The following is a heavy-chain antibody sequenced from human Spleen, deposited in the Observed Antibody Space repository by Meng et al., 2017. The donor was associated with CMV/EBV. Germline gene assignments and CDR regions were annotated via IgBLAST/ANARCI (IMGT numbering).Heavy chain of an antibody. CDR2: VYTSGRT. CDR1: VASISRYS. Sequence: SGPTVLTSSSPIVSAVTFSVASISRYSGCWIRQPAGSGLEWIGRVYTSGRTNYNPSLKGLVTMSVDTSQNQFSLKLSSVTAADRAVYYCARDFGAVWFDPWGQGTLVTVSS. J-gene: IGHJ5*02. V-gene: IGHV4-4*07. D-gene: IGHD3-16*01. CDR3: ARDFGAVWFDP.